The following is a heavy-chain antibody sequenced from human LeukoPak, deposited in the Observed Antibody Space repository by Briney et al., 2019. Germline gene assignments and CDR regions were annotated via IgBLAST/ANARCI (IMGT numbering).Heavy chain of an antibody. Sequence: GGSLRLSCTASGLTFSSYGMSWVRQAPGKGLEWVSTISGNGRSTDYADSVKGRFTISRDNSENTLYLQMNSLKTEDTAVYYCTTPYSSSSPFYYYYYYYMDVWGKGTTVTVSS. CDR3: TTPYSSSSPFYYYYYYYMDV. CDR2: ISGNGRST. CDR1: GLTFSSYG. J-gene: IGHJ6*03. D-gene: IGHD6-6*01. V-gene: IGHV3-23*01.